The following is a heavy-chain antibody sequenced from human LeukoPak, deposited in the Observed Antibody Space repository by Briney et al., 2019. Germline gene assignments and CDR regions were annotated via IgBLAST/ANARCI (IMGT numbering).Heavy chain of an antibody. J-gene: IGHJ4*02. D-gene: IGHD6-13*01. CDR1: GGTFSSYA. CDR3: ARDSKSWCVDY. V-gene: IGHV1-69*04. Sequence: ASVKVSCKASGGTFSSYAISWVRQAPGQGLEWMGRIIPILGIANYAQKFQGRVTITADKSTSTAYMELSSLRSEDTAVYYCARDSKSWCVDYWGQGTLVTVSS. CDR2: IIPILGIA.